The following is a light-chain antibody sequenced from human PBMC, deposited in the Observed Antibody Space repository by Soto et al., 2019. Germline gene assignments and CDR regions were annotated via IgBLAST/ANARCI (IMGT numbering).Light chain of an antibody. J-gene: IGKJ2*01. CDR3: QQYNNWPQT. Sequence: EIVMTQSPVTLSVSPGERATLSCRASQSVSSKLAWYQQKPGQAPRLLIYDASTRATGIPARFSGSGSGTEFTLSISSLQSEDFAAYYCQQYNNWPQTFGQGTKLEIK. CDR1: QSVSSK. CDR2: DAS. V-gene: IGKV3-15*01.